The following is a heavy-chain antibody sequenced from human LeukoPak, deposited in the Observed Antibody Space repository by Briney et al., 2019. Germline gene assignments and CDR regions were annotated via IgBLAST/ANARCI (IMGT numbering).Heavy chain of an antibody. Sequence: SETLSLTCTVSGASISSSSYYWGWIRQPPGKGLEWIGYIYYSGSTNYNPSLKNRVTISVDTSKNQFSLKLSSVTAADTAVYFCARERTTGREFDYWGQGTLVTVSS. CDR2: IYYSGST. CDR1: GASISSSSYY. V-gene: IGHV4-61*01. J-gene: IGHJ4*02. D-gene: IGHD4-11*01. CDR3: ARERTTGREFDY.